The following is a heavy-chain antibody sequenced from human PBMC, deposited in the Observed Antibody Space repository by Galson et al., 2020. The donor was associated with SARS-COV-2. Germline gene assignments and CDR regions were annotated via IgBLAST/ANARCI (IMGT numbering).Heavy chain of an antibody. D-gene: IGHD4-17*01. CDR1: GGSISSGPYY. V-gene: IGHV4-39*07. CDR2: TYYSGRT. J-gene: IGHJ4*02. Sequence: TLSLTCTVSGGSISSGPYYWGWVRQPPGKGLEWIGSTYYSGRTYYNPSLKSRVSISADPSKNQFSLKLSSVTAADTAVYFCARYDYGDIRPAFDYWGQGILVTVSS. CDR3: ARYDYGDIRPAFDY.